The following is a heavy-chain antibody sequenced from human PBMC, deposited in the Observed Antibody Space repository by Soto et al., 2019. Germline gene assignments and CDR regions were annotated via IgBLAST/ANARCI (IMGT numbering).Heavy chain of an antibody. CDR3: AKDRPPEDIVVVPAAMPWFDP. J-gene: IGHJ5*02. V-gene: IGHV3-23*01. D-gene: IGHD2-2*01. CDR1: GFTFSSYA. Sequence: GGSLRLSCAASGFTFSSYAMSWVRQAPGKGLEWVSAISGSGGSTYYADSVKGRFTISRDNSKNTLYLQMNSLRAEDTAVYYCAKDRPPEDIVVVPAAMPWFDPWGQGTLVTVSS. CDR2: ISGSGGST.